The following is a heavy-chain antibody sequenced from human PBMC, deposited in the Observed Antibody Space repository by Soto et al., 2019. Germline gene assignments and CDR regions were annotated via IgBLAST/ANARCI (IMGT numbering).Heavy chain of an antibody. CDR1: GFSFSSYG. J-gene: IGHJ4*02. Sequence: EVQLVESGGGLVQPGGSLRLSCAASGFSFSSYGMHWVRQAPGTGLVWVSRVDADGSGTTYAGSVKGRFSISRDNAKXXXXXXXXNLRAEDTAVYYCAGASGWKFDYWGLGVLVTVSS. V-gene: IGHV3-74*01. D-gene: IGHD1-1*01. CDR3: AGASGWKFDY. CDR2: VDADGSGT.